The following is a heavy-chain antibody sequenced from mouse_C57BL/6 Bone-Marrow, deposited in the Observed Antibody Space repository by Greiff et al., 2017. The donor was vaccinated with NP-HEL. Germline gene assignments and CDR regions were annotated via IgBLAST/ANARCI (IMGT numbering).Heavy chain of an antibody. J-gene: IGHJ2*01. CDR1: GYAFSSSW. CDR2: IYPGDGDT. CDR3: ARGIYDYDGGYFDY. V-gene: IGHV1-82*01. D-gene: IGHD2-4*01. Sequence: VQLQQSGPELVKPGASVKISCKASGYAFSSSWMNWVKQRPGQGLEWLGRIYPGDGDTNYNGKFKGKATLTAAKSSSTAYLQLSSLTSEDSAVYFCARGIYDYDGGYFDYWGQGTTLTVSS.